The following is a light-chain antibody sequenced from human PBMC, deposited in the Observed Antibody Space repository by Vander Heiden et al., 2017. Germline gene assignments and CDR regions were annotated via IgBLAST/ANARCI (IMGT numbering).Light chain of an antibody. CDR3: QQSYSTLT. CDR2: AAS. CDR1: QSISSY. V-gene: IGKV1-39*01. J-gene: IGKJ4*01. Sequence: ENKMTKSPSSLSASVGDRVTITCRASQSISSYLNWYQQKPGKAPKLLIYAASSLQSGVPSRFSGSGSGTDFTLTISSLQPEDFATYYCQQSYSTLTFGGGTKVEIK.